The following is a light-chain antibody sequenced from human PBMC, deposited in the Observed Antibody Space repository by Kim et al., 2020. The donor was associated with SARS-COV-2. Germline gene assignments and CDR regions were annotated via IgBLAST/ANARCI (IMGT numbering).Light chain of an antibody. Sequence: TQSPSSLSLSPGERATLSCRASQSVSSNYLAWYQQKPGQAPRLLIYGASSRATGIPDRFSGSGSGADFTLTISRLEPEDFAVYYCQQYGSAPRTFGQGTKVDIK. CDR1: QSVSSNY. V-gene: IGKV3-20*01. J-gene: IGKJ1*01. CDR3: QQYGSAPRT. CDR2: GAS.